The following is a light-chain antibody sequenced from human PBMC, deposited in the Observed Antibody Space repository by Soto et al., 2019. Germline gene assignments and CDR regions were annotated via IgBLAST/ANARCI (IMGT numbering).Light chain of an antibody. CDR1: QSVSTY. CDR3: QQRRNWI. J-gene: IGKJ3*01. V-gene: IGKV3-11*01. CDR2: DAS. Sequence: DIVLTQSPATLSVPAWARATLSCRASQSVSTYVAWYQQKPGQAPRLLIYDASNRATGIPARFSGSGSGTDFTLTISSLEPEDFAVYYCQQRRNWIFGPGTKVDIK.